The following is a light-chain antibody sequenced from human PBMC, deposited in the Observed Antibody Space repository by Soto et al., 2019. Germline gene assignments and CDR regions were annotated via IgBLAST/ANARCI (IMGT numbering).Light chain of an antibody. CDR3: FSFTSTNTHV. CDR1: SSDFGSYKF. Sequence: SVLTQPASVSGSPGHSVTISCTGTSSDFGSYKFVSWYQHHPGKVPKVIIYETSKRPSGVSDRFSGSKSGNTASLTISGLQAEDEADYYCFSFTSTNTHVFGSGTKVTVL. CDR2: ETS. V-gene: IGLV2-23*01. J-gene: IGLJ1*01.